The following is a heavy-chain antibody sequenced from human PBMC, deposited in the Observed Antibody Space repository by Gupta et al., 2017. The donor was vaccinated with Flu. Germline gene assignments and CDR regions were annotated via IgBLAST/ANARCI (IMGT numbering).Heavy chain of an antibody. J-gene: IGHJ6*02. CDR1: GFTFMSYG. Sequence: QVQLVESGGGVVQPGRSMRLSGAASGFTFMSYGMHWVRQAPGKGLEWVAVILYDGSNKYYADSVKGRVTISRDNSKNTLYRQMNSLRAEDTAVYYCARRGKIVGAEYYYYYGMDVWGQGTTVTVSS. V-gene: IGHV3-33*01. D-gene: IGHD1-26*01. CDR3: ARRGKIVGAEYYYYYGMDV. CDR2: ILYDGSNK.